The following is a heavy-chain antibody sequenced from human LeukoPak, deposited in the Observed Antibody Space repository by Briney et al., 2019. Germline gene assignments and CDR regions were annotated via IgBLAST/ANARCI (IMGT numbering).Heavy chain of an antibody. CDR3: ARGVTARGFYYYMDV. V-gene: IGHV1-2*02. CDR1: GYSFTAYY. CDR2: INLNSGDT. D-gene: IGHD2-21*02. J-gene: IGHJ6*03. Sequence: GASVKVSCKASGYSFTAYYMHWVRQAPGQGLEWMGWINLNSGDTNYAQKFQGRVTMTRDTSISTAYMELSRLKSDDTAVFYCARGVTARGFYYYMDVWGKGTTVTISS.